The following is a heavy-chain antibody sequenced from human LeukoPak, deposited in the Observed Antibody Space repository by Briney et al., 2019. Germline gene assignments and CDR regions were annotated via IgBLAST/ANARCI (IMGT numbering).Heavy chain of an antibody. Sequence: PGGSLRLSCAASGFTFSSYWMSWVRQAPGKGLEWVANIKQDGSEKYYVDSVKGRFTISRDNAKNSLYLQMNSLRAEDTAVYYCARVFASQRGWELTDADAFDIWGQGTMVTVSS. CDR1: GFTFSSYW. D-gene: IGHD1-26*01. CDR3: ARVFASQRGWELTDADAFDI. V-gene: IGHV3-7*01. J-gene: IGHJ3*02. CDR2: IKQDGSEK.